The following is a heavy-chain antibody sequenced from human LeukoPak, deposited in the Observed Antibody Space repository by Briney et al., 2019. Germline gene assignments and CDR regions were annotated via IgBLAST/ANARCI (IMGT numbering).Heavy chain of an antibody. J-gene: IGHJ4*02. Sequence: GGSLRLSCAASGFTFSSYWMSWVRQAPGKGLEWAANIKQDGSEKYYVDSVKGRFTISRDNAKNSLYLQMNSPRAEDTAVYYCASQYDSSGYYGDYWGQGTLVTVSS. CDR1: GFTFSSYW. V-gene: IGHV3-7*01. CDR2: IKQDGSEK. CDR3: ASQYDSSGYYGDY. D-gene: IGHD3-22*01.